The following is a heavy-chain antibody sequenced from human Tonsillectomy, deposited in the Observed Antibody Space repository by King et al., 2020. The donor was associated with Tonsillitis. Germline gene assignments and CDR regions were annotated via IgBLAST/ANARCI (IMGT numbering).Heavy chain of an antibody. V-gene: IGHV4-59*08. CDR2: IYYSGST. J-gene: IGHJ4*02. D-gene: IGHD3-10*01. CDR3: AGGSGSYYNDGIDY. Sequence: QLQESGPGLVKPSETLSLTCTVSGGSISSYYWSWIRQPPGKGLEWIGYIYYSGSTNYNPSLKSRVTISVDTSKNQFSLKLSSVTAADTAVYYCAGGSGSYYNDGIDYWGQGTRGHRLL. CDR1: GGSISSYY.